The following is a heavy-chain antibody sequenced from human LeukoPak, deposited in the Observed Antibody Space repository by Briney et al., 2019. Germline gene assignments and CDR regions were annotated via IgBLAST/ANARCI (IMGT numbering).Heavy chain of an antibody. J-gene: IGHJ4*02. CDR3: ARAETNYCSGGSCYAENDY. Sequence: PGGSLRLSCAASGFTFSSYWMSWVRQAPGKGLEWVANIKQDGSEKYYVDSVKGRFTISRDNAKNSLYLQMNSLRADDTAVYYCARAETNYCSGGSCYAENDYWGQGTLVTVSS. CDR1: GFTFSSYW. V-gene: IGHV3-7*03. D-gene: IGHD2-15*01. CDR2: IKQDGSEK.